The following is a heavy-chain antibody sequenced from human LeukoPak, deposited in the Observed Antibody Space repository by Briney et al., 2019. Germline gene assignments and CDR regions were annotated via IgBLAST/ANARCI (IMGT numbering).Heavy chain of an antibody. V-gene: IGHV4-34*01. J-gene: IGHJ4*02. CDR1: GGPFSGYY. D-gene: IGHD1-26*01. CDR2: INQSGSI. CDR3: ARGHEEWEVLQRAVHFDY. Sequence: PSETLSLTCAVYGGPFSGYYWTWIRQPPGKGLEWIGEINQSGSINYNPSLKSRVTILVDTSKNQFSLRLSSVTAADTAAYFCARGHEEWEVLQRAVHFDYWGQGSLVTVSS.